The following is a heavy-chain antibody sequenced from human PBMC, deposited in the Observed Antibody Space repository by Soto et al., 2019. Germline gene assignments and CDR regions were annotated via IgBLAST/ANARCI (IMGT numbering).Heavy chain of an antibody. D-gene: IGHD3-10*01. CDR3: ARDLRRYYGSGSFRATPQNRLAP. V-gene: IGHV4-4*02. CDR2: IYHSGST. Sequence: PSETLSLTCAVSGGSISSSNWWSWVRQPPGKGLEWIGEIYHSGSTNYNPSLKSRVTISVDKSKNQFSLKLSSVTAADTAVYYCARDLRRYYGSGSFRATPQNRLAPWGQGTLVTVS. CDR1: GGSISSSNW. J-gene: IGHJ5*02.